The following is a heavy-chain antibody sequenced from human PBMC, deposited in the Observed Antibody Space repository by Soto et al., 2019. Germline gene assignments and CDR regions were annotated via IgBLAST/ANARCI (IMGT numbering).Heavy chain of an antibody. J-gene: IGHJ4*02. CDR2: ISSSSSTI. V-gene: IGHV3-48*01. CDR1: GFTFSSYS. Sequence: GGFLRLSCAASGFTFSSYSMNWVRQAPGKGLEWVSYISSSSSTIYYADSVKGRFTISRDNAKNSLYLQMNSLRAEDTAVYYCLAVAGLYYFDYWGQGTLVTVSS. CDR3: LAVAGLYYFDY. D-gene: IGHD6-19*01.